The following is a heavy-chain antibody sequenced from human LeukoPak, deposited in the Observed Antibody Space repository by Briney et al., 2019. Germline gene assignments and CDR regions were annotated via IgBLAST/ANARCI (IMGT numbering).Heavy chain of an antibody. CDR3: AKDRGWYFDY. V-gene: IGHV3-30*18. J-gene: IGHJ4*02. CDR2: ISYDASDK. CDR1: GFSLSSYG. Sequence: GGSLRLSCAASGFSLSSYGMHWVRQAPGKGLEWVAFISYDASDKYYADSVKGRFTISRDNSKNTLYLQMNSLGAEDAAVYYCAKDRGWYFDYWGQGTLVTVSS. D-gene: IGHD6-19*01.